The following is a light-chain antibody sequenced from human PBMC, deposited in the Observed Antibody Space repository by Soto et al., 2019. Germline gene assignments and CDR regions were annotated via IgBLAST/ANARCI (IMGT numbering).Light chain of an antibody. CDR1: QSVSSN. J-gene: IGKJ1*01. Sequence: EIVVTQSPATLSVSPGERATLSCWASQSVSSNLAWYQQKPGQAPRLLIYGASSRATGIPARFSGSGSGTEFTLTISSLQSEDFAVYYCQQHNNWPSTFGQGTKVDIK. CDR2: GAS. V-gene: IGKV3-15*01. CDR3: QQHNNWPST.